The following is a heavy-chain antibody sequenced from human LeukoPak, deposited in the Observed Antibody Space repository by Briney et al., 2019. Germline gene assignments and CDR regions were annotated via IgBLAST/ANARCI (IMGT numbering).Heavy chain of an antibody. CDR1: GFTFSSYA. D-gene: IGHD3-3*01. CDR2: ISYDGSNK. Sequence: SGGSLRLSCAASGFTFSSYAMHWVRQAPGKGLEWVAVISYDGSNKYYADSVKGRFTISRDNSKNTLYLQMNSLRAEDTAVYYCARDPSDFWSGYPYYFDHWGQGTLVTVSS. V-gene: IGHV3-30-3*01. J-gene: IGHJ4*02. CDR3: ARDPSDFWSGYPYYFDH.